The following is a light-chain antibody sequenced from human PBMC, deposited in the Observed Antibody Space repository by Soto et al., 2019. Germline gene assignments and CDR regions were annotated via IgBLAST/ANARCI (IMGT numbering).Light chain of an antibody. CDR3: AAWDDSLSAAV. CDR2: RND. Sequence: QSVLTQSPSASGTPGQRVTLSCSGSSSNIGSNYVYWYQQLPGTAPKLLIYRNDERPSGVPDRFSGSKSDTSASLAISGLRSEDEADYFCAAWDDSLSAAVFGGGTKLTVL. J-gene: IGLJ2*01. V-gene: IGLV1-47*01. CDR1: SSNIGSNY.